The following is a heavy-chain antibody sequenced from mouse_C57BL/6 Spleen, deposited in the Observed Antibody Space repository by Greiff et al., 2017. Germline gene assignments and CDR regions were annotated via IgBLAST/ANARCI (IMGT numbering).Heavy chain of an antibody. Sequence: VKLVESGAELVRPGASVTLSCKASGYTFTDYEMHWVKQTPVHGLEWIGAIDPETGGTAYNQKFKGKAILTADKSSSTAYMELRSLTSEDSAVYYCTSPLWSYWGQGTTLTVSS. D-gene: IGHD1-1*02. CDR3: TSPLWSY. V-gene: IGHV1-15*01. J-gene: IGHJ2*01. CDR2: IDPETGGT. CDR1: GYTFTDYE.